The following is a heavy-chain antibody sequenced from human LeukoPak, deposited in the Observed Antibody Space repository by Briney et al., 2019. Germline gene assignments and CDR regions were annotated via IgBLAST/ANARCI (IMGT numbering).Heavy chain of an antibody. Sequence: GGSLRLSCAASGFTFSSYWMHWVRQAPGKGLVWVSRINSDGSSTSYADSVKGRFTISRDNSKNTLYLEMNNLRAEDTGLYYCARDFSEESPGDDFDFWGQGTLVTVSS. D-gene: IGHD3-16*01. CDR2: INSDGSST. V-gene: IGHV3-74*01. J-gene: IGHJ4*02. CDR3: ARDFSEESPGDDFDF. CDR1: GFTFSSYW.